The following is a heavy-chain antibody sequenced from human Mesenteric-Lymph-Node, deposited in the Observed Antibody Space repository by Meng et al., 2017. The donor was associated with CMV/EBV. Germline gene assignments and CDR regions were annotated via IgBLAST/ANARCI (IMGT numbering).Heavy chain of an antibody. Sequence: SCAASGFTFSSYWMSWVRQAPGKGLEWVANINQDGSEKYYVDSVKGRFTISTDNAKNSLYLQMNSLRDEDTAVYYCARKIAAGGPAFDYWGQGALVTVSS. CDR2: INQDGSEK. D-gene: IGHD6-13*01. CDR3: ARKIAAGGPAFDY. J-gene: IGHJ4*02. V-gene: IGHV3-7*01. CDR1: GFTFSSYW.